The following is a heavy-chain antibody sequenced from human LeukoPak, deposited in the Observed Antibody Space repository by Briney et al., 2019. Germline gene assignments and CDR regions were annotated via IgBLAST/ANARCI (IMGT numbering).Heavy chain of an antibody. J-gene: IGHJ4*02. CDR2: IYYSGST. Sequence: HPSETLSLTCTVSGGSISSYYWSWIRQPPGKGLEWIGYIYYSGSTNYNPSLKSRVTISVDTSKNQFSLKLSSVTAADTAVYYCARLYGGNSDFDYWGQGTLVTVSS. D-gene: IGHD4-23*01. CDR1: GGSISSYY. V-gene: IGHV4-59*08. CDR3: ARLYGGNSDFDY.